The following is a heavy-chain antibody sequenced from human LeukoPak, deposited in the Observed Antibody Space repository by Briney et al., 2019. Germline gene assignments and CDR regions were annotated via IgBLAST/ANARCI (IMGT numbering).Heavy chain of an antibody. CDR1: GFTFSSYA. V-gene: IGHV3-7*01. Sequence: GRSLRLSCAASGFTFSSYAMHWVRQAPGKGLEWVANIAGDESQKKYMDSVKGRFTISRDNAKNPLYLQLNSLRAEDTAIYYCVRDLSPVSDRNVWYDALDIWGQGTMVTVSS. CDR2: IAGDESQK. D-gene: IGHD1-1*01. J-gene: IGHJ3*02. CDR3: VRDLSPVSDRNVWYDALDI.